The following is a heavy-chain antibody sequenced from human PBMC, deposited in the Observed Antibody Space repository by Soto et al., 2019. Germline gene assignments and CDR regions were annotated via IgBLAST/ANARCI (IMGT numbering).Heavy chain of an antibody. V-gene: IGHV3-30*18. Sequence: QVQLVESGGGVVQPGRSLRLSCAASGFTFSSYGMHWVRQAPGKGLEWVAVISYDGSNKYYADSVKGRFTISRDNSKNTLYLQMNSLRAEDTAVYYCAKGGQGISQNGMDVWGQGTTVTVSS. CDR3: AKGGQGISQNGMDV. CDR2: ISYDGSNK. J-gene: IGHJ6*02. D-gene: IGHD3-3*02. CDR1: GFTFSSYG.